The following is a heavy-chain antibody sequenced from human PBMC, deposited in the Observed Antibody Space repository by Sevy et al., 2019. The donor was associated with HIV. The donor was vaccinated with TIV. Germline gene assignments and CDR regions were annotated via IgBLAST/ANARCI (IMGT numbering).Heavy chain of an antibody. Sequence: GGSLRLSCVASGFTFSSYVMHWVRQAPGKGLEWVALIWYDGTIKYYADSVKGRFTISRDNSKDTLFLQMNSLTPEDTAVYYCARGGGYCGGDCYSIDYWGQGALVTVSS. V-gene: IGHV3-33*08. J-gene: IGHJ4*02. CDR1: GFTFSSYV. CDR2: IWYDGTIK. CDR3: ARGGGYCGGDCYSIDY. D-gene: IGHD2-21*02.